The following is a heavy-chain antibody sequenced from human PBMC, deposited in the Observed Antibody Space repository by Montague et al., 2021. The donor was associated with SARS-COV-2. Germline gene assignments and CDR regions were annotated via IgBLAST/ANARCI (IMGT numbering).Heavy chain of an antibody. CDR2: IYLSGFT. CDR1: DVSLSTSTW. Sequence: SETLSLTCVVSDVSLSTSTWWSWVRQSPGKGLEWVGEIYLSGFTLYNPSVKSRVSISLDDSRSQFSLRLTSVTAADTAVYYCARLGRQQLVRLSGMDVWGQGTTVTVSS. D-gene: IGHD6-13*01. CDR3: ARLGRQQLVRLSGMDV. J-gene: IGHJ6*02. V-gene: IGHV4-4*02.